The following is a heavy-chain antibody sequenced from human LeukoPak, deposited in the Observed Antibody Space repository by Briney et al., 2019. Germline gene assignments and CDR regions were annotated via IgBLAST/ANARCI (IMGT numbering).Heavy chain of an antibody. D-gene: IGHD5-18*01. CDR1: GGSFSGYY. V-gene: IGHV4-34*01. CDR2: INHSGST. CDR3: ARGLHTYYYGMDV. Sequence: SETLSLTCAVYGGSFSGYYWSWIRQPPGKGLEWIGEINHSGSTNYNPSLKSRVTISVDTSKNQFSLKLSSVTAADTAVYYCARGLHTYYYGMDVWGQGTTVTVSS. J-gene: IGHJ6*02.